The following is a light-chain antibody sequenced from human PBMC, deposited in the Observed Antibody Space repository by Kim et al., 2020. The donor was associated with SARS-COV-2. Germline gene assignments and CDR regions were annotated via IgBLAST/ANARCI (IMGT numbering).Light chain of an antibody. CDR1: DLGDKY. V-gene: IGLV3-1*01. Sequence: SVSPGQTASISCSGDDLGDKYACWYQQRPGQSPMLVIYQDTKRPSGIPERFSGSNSGNTATLTISGTQAVDEADYYCQAWDSTTVVFGGGTKLTVL. J-gene: IGLJ2*01. CDR2: QDT. CDR3: QAWDSTTVV.